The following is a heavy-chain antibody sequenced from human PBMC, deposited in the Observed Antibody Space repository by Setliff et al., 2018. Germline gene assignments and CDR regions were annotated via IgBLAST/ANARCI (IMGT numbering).Heavy chain of an antibody. Sequence: SVKVSCKASGYTFTYRYLHWVRQAPGQALEWMGWITPFNGNTKYSQKFQGRVTITRDTSASTGYMELSSLISEDTAMYYCARWARSAGPYYFDFWGQGTPVTVSS. CDR2: ITPFNGNT. CDR1: GYTFTYRY. J-gene: IGHJ4*02. V-gene: IGHV1-45*02. CDR3: ARWARSAGPYYFDF.